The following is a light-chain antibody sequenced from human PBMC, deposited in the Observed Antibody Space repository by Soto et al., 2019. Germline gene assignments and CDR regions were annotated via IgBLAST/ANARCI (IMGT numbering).Light chain of an antibody. CDR1: QSISSY. V-gene: IGKV1-39*01. J-gene: IGKJ1*01. CDR2: AAS. CDR3: QQSYSTPRT. Sequence: DSQMTQSPSSLSASVGDRVTMTCRASQSISSYLNWYQQKPGKAPKLLIYAASSLQSGVPSRFSGSGSGTDFTLTISSLQPEDFATYYCQQSYSTPRTFGQGTKVDIK.